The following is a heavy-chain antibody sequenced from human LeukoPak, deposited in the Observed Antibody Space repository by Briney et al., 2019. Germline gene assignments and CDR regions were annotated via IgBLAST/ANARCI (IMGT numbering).Heavy chain of an antibody. J-gene: IGHJ6*03. V-gene: IGHV3-9*03. Sequence: GGSLRLSCAASGFTFDDYAMHWVRQAPGKGLEWVSGISWNSGSIGYADSVKGRFTISRDNAKNSLYLQMNSLRAEDMALYYCAKGGHRLDRYYYYYYMDVWGKGTTVTISS. CDR1: GFTFDDYA. CDR3: AKGGHRLDRYYYYYYMDV. D-gene: IGHD6-25*01. CDR2: ISWNSGSI.